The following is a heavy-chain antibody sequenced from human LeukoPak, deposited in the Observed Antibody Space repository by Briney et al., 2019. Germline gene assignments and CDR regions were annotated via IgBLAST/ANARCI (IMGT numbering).Heavy chain of an antibody. Sequence: SETLSLTCTVSGGSISSGSYYWSWIRQPAGKGLEWIGRIYISGSTNYNPSLKSRVTISVDTSKNQFSPKLSSVTAADTAVYYCASFSDIVVVPAAIRYMDVWGKGTTVTVSS. D-gene: IGHD2-2*02. CDR1: GGSISSGSYY. CDR2: IYISGST. V-gene: IGHV4-61*02. CDR3: ASFSDIVVVPAAIRYMDV. J-gene: IGHJ6*03.